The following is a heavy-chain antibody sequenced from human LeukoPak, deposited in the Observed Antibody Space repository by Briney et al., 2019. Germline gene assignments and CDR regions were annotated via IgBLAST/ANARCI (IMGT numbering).Heavy chain of an antibody. J-gene: IGHJ4*02. Sequence: GGSLRLSCAASGFTFDDYAMHWVRQAPGKGLEWVSGISWNSGSIGYADSVKGRFTISRDNAKNSLYLQMNSLRAEDTALYYCARENTLVRGTRNPFDYWGRGTLVTVSS. CDR1: GFTFDDYA. V-gene: IGHV3-9*01. CDR3: ARENTLVRGTRNPFDY. D-gene: IGHD3-10*01. CDR2: ISWNSGSI.